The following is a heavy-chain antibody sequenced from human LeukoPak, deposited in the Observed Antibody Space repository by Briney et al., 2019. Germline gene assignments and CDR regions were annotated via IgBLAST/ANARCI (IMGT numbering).Heavy chain of an antibody. V-gene: IGHV4-34*01. D-gene: IGHD2-2*02. J-gene: IGHJ6*02. Sequence: KASETLSLTCAVYGGSFSGYYWSWIRQPPGKGLEWIGEINHSGSTNYNPSLKRRVTISVDTSKNQFSLKLSSVTAADTAVYYCARVPAAIPWYYYYGMDVWGQGTTVTVSS. CDR3: ARVPAAIPWYYYYGMDV. CDR2: INHSGST. CDR1: GGSFSGYY.